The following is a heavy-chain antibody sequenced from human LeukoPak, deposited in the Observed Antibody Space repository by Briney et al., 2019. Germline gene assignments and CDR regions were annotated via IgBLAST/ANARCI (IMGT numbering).Heavy chain of an antibody. J-gene: IGHJ4*02. D-gene: IGHD1-1*01. Sequence: PSETLSLTCTVSGGSVSSGSYYWSWIRQPPGKGLEWIGYIYYSGSTNYNPSLKSRVTISVDTSKNQFSLKLSSVTAADTAVYYCARDPGGIGNWVYFDYWGQGTLVTVSS. V-gene: IGHV4-61*01. CDR1: GGSVSSGSYY. CDR3: ARDPGGIGNWVYFDY. CDR2: IYYSGST.